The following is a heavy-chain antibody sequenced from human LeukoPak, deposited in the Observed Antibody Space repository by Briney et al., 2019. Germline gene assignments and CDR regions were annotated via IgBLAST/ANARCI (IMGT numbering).Heavy chain of an antibody. CDR2: IIPIFGIA. CDR1: GGTFSSYA. J-gene: IGHJ5*02. V-gene: IGHV1-69*04. D-gene: IGHD3-3*01. Sequence: SVKVSCKASGGTFSSYAISWVRQAPGQGLEGMGRIIPIFGIANYAQKFQGRVTITADKSTSTAYMELSSLRSEDTAVYYCARGAMVGYDFWSGVNWFDPWGQGTLVTVSS. CDR3: ARGAMVGYDFWSGVNWFDP.